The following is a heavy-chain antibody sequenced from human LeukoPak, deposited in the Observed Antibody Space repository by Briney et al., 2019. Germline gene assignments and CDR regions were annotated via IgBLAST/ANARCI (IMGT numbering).Heavy chain of an antibody. V-gene: IGHV4-61*02. D-gene: IGHD3-10*01. CDR2: IYTSGST. CDR1: GGSICSGSYY. CDR3: ARDHTMVRGVIPFDY. J-gene: IGHJ4*02. Sequence: SETLSLTCTVSGGSICSGSYYWSWIRQPAGKGLEWIGRIYTSGSTNYNPSLKSRVTISVDTSKNQFSLKLSSVTAADTAVYYCARDHTMVRGVIPFDYWGQGTLVTVSS.